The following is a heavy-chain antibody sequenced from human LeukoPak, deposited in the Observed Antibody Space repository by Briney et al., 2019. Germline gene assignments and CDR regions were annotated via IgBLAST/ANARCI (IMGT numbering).Heavy chain of an antibody. CDR3: ARSVQYQLLDFDY. J-gene: IGHJ4*02. Sequence: ASVKVSCKASGYTFTGYYMHWVRQAPGQGLEWMGWINPNSGGTNYAQKFQGRVTMTRDTSISTAYMELSSLRSEDTAVYYCARSVQYQLLDFDYWGQGTLVTVSS. V-gene: IGHV1-2*02. CDR2: INPNSGGT. D-gene: IGHD2-2*01. CDR1: GYTFTGYY.